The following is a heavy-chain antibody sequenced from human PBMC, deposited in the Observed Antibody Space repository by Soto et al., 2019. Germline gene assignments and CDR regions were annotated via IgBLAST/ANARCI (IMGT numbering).Heavy chain of an antibody. CDR2: IYYSGST. J-gene: IGHJ4*02. V-gene: IGHV4-39*01. Sequence: PSETLSLTCTVSGSSISSSSYYWGWIRQPPGKGLEWIGSIYYSGSTYYNPPLKSRVTISVDTSKNQFSLKLMSLSAADTAVYYCGRLEGLATISYYFDYWGQGALVTVSS. CDR1: GSSISSSSYY. CDR3: GRLEGLATISYYFDY. D-gene: IGHD3-9*01.